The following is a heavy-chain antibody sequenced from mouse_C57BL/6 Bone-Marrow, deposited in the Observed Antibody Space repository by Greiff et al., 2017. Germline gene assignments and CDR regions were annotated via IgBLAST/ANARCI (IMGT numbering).Heavy chain of an antibody. CDR1: GYTFTSYW. CDR2: IHPSDSDT. J-gene: IGHJ3*01. V-gene: IGHV1-74*01. Sequence: QVHVKQPGAELVKPGASVKVSCKASGYTFTSYWMHWVKQRPGQGLEWIGRIHPSDSDTNYNQKFKGKATLTVDKSSSTAYMQLSSLTSEDSAVYYCAIEGPYYYGGAPAWFAYWGQGTLVTVSA. CDR3: AIEGPYYYGGAPAWFAY. D-gene: IGHD1-1*01.